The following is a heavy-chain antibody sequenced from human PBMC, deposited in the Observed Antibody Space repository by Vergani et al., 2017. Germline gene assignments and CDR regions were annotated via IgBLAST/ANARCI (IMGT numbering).Heavy chain of an antibody. Sequence: EVQLLESGGGLVQPGGSLRLSCAASGFTFDDYAMHWVRQAPGKGLEWVSLISGDGGSTYYADSVKGRFTISRDNSKNSLYLQMNSLRTEDTALYYCAKGDLTRWQWLVRPYYYYGMDVWGQGTTVTVSS. CDR3: AKGDLTRWQWLVRPYYYYGMDV. CDR1: GFTFDDYA. CDR2: ISGDGGST. J-gene: IGHJ6*02. V-gene: IGHV3-43*02. D-gene: IGHD6-19*01.